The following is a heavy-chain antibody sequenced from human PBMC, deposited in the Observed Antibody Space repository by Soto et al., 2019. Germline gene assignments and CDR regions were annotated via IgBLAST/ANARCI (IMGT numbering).Heavy chain of an antibody. CDR3: ARQLEFSHYYYYGMEV. CDR1: GGSISSYY. Sequence: SETLSLTCTVSGGSISSYYWSWIRQPPGKGLEWIGYIYYSGSTNYNPSLKSRVTISVDTSKNQFPLKLSSVTAADTAVYYCARQLEFSHYYYYGMEVWGQGTTVTVSS. D-gene: IGHD1-1*01. J-gene: IGHJ6*01. V-gene: IGHV4-59*01. CDR2: IYYSGST.